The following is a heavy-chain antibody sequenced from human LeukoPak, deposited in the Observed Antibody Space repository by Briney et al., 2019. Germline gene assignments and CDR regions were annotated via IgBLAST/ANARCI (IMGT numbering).Heavy chain of an antibody. CDR1: GGSFSGYY. CDR2: INHSGST. V-gene: IGHV4-34*01. Sequence: SETLSLACAVYGGSFSGYYWSWIRQPPGKGLEWIGEINHSGSTNYNPSLKSRVTISVDTSKNQFSLKLSSVTAADTAVYYCARGDYYDYWGQGTLVTVSS. J-gene: IGHJ4*02. CDR3: ARGDYYDY.